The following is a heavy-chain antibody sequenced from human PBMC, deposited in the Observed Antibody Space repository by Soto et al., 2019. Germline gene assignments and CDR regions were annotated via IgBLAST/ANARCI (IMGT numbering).Heavy chain of an antibody. CDR2: IYYSGST. J-gene: IGHJ4*02. CDR1: GCSISSGGFS. Sequence: LSLTCAVSGCSISSGGFSWSWIRHSSGKGLELIGYIYYSGSTYYNPSLKSRVTISVDRSKNEFSLRLSSVTAADTAVYYCARATFIRKGYYDATDYYYFDYWGQGTLVTVSS. D-gene: IGHD3-22*01. V-gene: IGHV4-30-2*06. CDR3: ARATFIRKGYYDATDYYYFDY.